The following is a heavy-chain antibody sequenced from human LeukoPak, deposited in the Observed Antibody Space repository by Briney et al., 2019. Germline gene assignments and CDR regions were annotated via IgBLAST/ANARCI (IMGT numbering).Heavy chain of an antibody. D-gene: IGHD6-13*01. CDR2: IIPILGIA. CDR3: ARAVAAAGKGDNWFDP. V-gene: IGHV1-69*04. CDR1: GGTFSSYA. Sequence: SVKVSCKASGGTFSSYAISRVRQAPGQGLLWMGRIIPILGIANYAQKFQGRVTITADKSTSTAYMELSSLRSEDTAVYYCARAVAAAGKGDNWFDPWGQGTLVTVSS. J-gene: IGHJ5*02.